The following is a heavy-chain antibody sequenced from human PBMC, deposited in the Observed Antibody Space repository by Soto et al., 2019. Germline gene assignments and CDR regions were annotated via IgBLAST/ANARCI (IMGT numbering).Heavy chain of an antibody. J-gene: IGHJ6*02. CDR3: AKDMGGSGSYSYYYYYGMDV. CDR1: GFTFDDYA. Sequence: GGSLRLSCAASGFTFDDYAMHWVRQAPGKGLEWVSGISWNSGSIGYADSVKGRFTISRDNAKNSLYLQMNSLRAEDTALYYCAKDMGGSGSYSYYYYYGMDVWGQGTTVTVSS. V-gene: IGHV3-9*01. CDR2: ISWNSGSI. D-gene: IGHD3-10*01.